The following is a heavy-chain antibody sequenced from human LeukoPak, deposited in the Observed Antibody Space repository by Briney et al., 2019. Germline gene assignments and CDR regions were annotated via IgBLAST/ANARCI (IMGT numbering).Heavy chain of an antibody. D-gene: IGHD3-22*01. V-gene: IGHV3-9*01. Sequence: QTGGSLRLSCAAPGFTFDDYAMHWVRQAPGKGLEWVSGISWNSGSIGYADSVKGRFTISRDNAKNSLYLQMNSLRAEDTALYYCAKDSSMIDRRGYFDLWGRGTLVTVSS. J-gene: IGHJ2*01. CDR1: GFTFDDYA. CDR2: ISWNSGSI. CDR3: AKDSSMIDRRGYFDL.